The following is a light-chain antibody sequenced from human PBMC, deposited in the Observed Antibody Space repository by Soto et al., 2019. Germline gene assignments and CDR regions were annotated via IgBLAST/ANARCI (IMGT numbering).Light chain of an antibody. Sequence: AIRMPKSQSSLSASTGARFPITFRASQGISSYLAWYQQKPGKAPKLLIYAASTLQSGVPSRFSGSGSGTDFTLSISSLQPEDFATYYCQKVNAYPSTCGGGNKGDIK. CDR1: QGISSY. CDR3: QKVNAYPST. CDR2: AAS. V-gene: IGKV1-8*01. J-gene: IGKJ4*01.